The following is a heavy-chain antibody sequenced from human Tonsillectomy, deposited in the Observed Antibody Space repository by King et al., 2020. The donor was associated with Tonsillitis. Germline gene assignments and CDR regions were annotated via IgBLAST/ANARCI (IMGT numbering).Heavy chain of an antibody. J-gene: IGHJ4*02. CDR2: IYYSGNT. V-gene: IGHV4-31*03. CDR1: GGSISDSHYF. Sequence: QLQESGPGLVKPSQTLSLTCTVSGGSISDSHYFWSWIRQHPGKGLEWIGYIYYSGNTYFNPSLKLRLTISVDTSKNQFSLKLSSVTAADTAVYYCARERDYCSTTSCYFMDYWGQGTLVTVSS. CDR3: ARERDYCSTTSCYFMDY. D-gene: IGHD2-2*01.